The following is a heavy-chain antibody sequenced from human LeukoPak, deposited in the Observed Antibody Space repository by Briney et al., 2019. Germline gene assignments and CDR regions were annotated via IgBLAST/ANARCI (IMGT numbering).Heavy chain of an antibody. CDR3: ARSTSIAVAGRAFDI. Sequence: SGGSLRLSCAPSGFTFSSYWMSWVRQAPGKGLEWVANIKQDGSEKYYVDSVKGRFTISRDNAKNSLYLQMNSLRAEDTAVYYCARSTSIAVAGRAFDIWGQGTMVTVSS. V-gene: IGHV3-7*01. CDR2: IKQDGSEK. CDR1: GFTFSSYW. D-gene: IGHD6-19*01. J-gene: IGHJ3*02.